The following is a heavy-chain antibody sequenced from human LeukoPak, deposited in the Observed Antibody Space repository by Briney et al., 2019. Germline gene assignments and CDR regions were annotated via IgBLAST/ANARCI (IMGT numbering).Heavy chain of an antibody. CDR2: ISGSGGST. Sequence: PGGSLRLSCAASGFTFSSYAMSWVRQAPGKGLEWVSIISGSGGSTDYADSVKGRFTISRDNSKNTLYLQMNNLRAEDTAVYYCARKKIGDYCFDYWGQGTLVTVSS. D-gene: IGHD4-17*01. V-gene: IGHV3-23*01. J-gene: IGHJ4*02. CDR1: GFTFSSYA. CDR3: ARKKIGDYCFDY.